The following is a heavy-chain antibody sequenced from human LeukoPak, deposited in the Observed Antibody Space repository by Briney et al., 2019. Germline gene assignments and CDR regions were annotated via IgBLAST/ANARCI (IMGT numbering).Heavy chain of an antibody. D-gene: IGHD3-16*01. CDR3: AREQGEVITFGAFVAAVMQSYSYGMDV. V-gene: IGHV3-30-3*01. CDR1: GFTFSIYG. CDR2: ISDDGSNK. J-gene: IGHJ6*02. Sequence: PGGSLRLSCAASGFTFSIYGIQWVRQAPGKGLEWVAVISDDGSNKYYADSVKGRFTISRDNSKNMLYLQMNSLRAEDTAVYYCAREQGEVITFGAFVAAVMQSYSYGMDVWGQGTTVTVSS.